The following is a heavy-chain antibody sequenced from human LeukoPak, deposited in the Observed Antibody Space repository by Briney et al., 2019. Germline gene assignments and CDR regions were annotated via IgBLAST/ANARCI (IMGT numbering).Heavy chain of an antibody. CDR2: IYTGGST. J-gene: IGHJ4*02. D-gene: IGHD3-22*01. Sequence: GGSLRLSCAASGFTVSSNYMSWVRQAPGKGLEWVSAIYTGGSTYYAGSVKGRFTISRDNSKNTLYLQMNSLRAEDTAVYYCARNLYYYDSSGYYYYWGQGTLVTVCS. CDR3: ARNLYYYDSSGYYYY. V-gene: IGHV3-66*01. CDR1: GFTVSSNY.